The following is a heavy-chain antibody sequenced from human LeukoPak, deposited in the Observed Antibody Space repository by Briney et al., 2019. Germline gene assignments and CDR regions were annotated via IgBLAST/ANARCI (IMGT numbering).Heavy chain of an antibody. CDR3: CTSPSFGSSWYQFNY. D-gene: IGHD6-13*01. Sequence: GGSLRLSCAASGFTFSSYAMSWVRQAPGTGLEWVSAISGRDGRTYYTDSVKGRFTIPRDNSKNTLYLQMNSLRAEDTAVYYCCTSPSFGSSWYQFNYWGQGALVIVSS. CDR1: GFTFSSYA. V-gene: IGHV3-23*01. J-gene: IGHJ4*02. CDR2: ISGRDGRT.